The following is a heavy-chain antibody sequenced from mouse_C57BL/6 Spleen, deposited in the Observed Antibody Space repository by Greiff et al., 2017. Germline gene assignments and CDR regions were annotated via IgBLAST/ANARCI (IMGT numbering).Heavy chain of an antibody. D-gene: IGHD1-1*01. CDR2: IYPGDGDT. CDR3: ARSALDYYGSSYYFDY. V-gene: IGHV1-80*01. CDR1: GYAFSSYW. J-gene: IGHJ2*01. Sequence: QVQLQQSGAELVKPGASVKISCKASGYAFSSYWMNWVKQRPGKGLEWIGQIYPGDGDTNYNGKFKGKATLTADKSSSTAYMQLSSLTSEDSAVYFCARSALDYYGSSYYFDYWGQGTTLTVSS.